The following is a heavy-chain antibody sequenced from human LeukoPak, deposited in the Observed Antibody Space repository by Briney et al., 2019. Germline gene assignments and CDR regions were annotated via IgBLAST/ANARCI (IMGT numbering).Heavy chain of an antibody. CDR3: AKSITYYYSSGIDH. Sequence: GGSLRLSCAASGFSFSTYAMTWVRQAPGKGLEWVSDISGSGGSTYYADSVKGRLTISRDNSKNTLYLQMYSLRAEDTAVYYCAKSITYYYSSGIDHWGQGTLVTVSS. CDR2: ISGSGGST. D-gene: IGHD3-22*01. J-gene: IGHJ4*02. CDR1: GFSFSTYA. V-gene: IGHV3-23*01.